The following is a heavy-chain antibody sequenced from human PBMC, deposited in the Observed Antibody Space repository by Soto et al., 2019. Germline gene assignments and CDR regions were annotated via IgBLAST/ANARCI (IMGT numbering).Heavy chain of an antibody. J-gene: IGHJ5*02. CDR2: IYYSGST. CDR3: ARQKDIVVVVAGNWFDP. V-gene: IGHV4-39*01. D-gene: IGHD2-15*01. CDR1: GGSISSSSYY. Sequence: SETLSLTCIVSGGSISSSSYYWGWIRQPPGKGLEWIGSIYYSGSTYYNPSLKSRVTISVDTSKNQFSLKLSSVTAADTAVYYCARQKDIVVVVAGNWFDPWGQGTLVTVSS.